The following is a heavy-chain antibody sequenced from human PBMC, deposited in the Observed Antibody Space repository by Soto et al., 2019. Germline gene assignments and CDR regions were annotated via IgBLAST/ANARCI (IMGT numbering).Heavy chain of an antibody. V-gene: IGHV3-66*01. J-gene: IGHJ4*02. D-gene: IGHD3-16*01. CDR1: GFTVSTKY. CDR3: ARDPWAADY. Sequence: VRLVESGGGLVQPGGSLRLSCAASGFTVSTKYMSWVRQAPGKGLEWVSVIYSGGSTFYADSVRGRLTISRDNSKNTVNIQMNSLRAEDTAVYYCARDPWAADYWGQGTLVTVSS. CDR2: IYSGGST.